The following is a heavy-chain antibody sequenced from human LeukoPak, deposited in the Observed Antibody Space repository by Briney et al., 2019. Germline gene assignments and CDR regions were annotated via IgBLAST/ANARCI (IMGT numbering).Heavy chain of an antibody. CDR2: IWYDGSNK. CDR3: ARRSSSTLYYGMDV. V-gene: IGHV3-33*01. J-gene: IGHJ6*02. CDR1: GFTFSSYG. D-gene: IGHD2-2*01. Sequence: GRSLRLSCAASGFTFSSYGMHWVRQAPGKGLEWVAVIWYDGSNKYYADSVKGRFTISRDNSKNTLYLQMNSLRVGDTAVYYCARRSSSTLYYGMDVWGQGTTVTVSS.